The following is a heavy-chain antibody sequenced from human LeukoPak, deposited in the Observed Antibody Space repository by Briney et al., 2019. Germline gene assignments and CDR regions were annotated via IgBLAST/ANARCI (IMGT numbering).Heavy chain of an antibody. CDR1: GFTFSSYG. CDR2: ISYDGSNK. D-gene: IGHD3-3*01. J-gene: IGHJ6*03. V-gene: IGHV3-30*03. Sequence: GGSLRLSCAASGFTFSSYGMHWVRQAPGKGLEWVAVISYDGSNKYYADSVKGRFTISRDNAKNSLYLQMNSLRAEDTAVYYCARAPSKYDFWSGYHYYYMDVWGKGTTVTVSS. CDR3: ARAPSKYDFWSGYHYYYMDV.